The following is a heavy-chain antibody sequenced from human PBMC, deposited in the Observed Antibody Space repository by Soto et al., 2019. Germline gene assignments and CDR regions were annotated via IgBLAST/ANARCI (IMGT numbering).Heavy chain of an antibody. CDR2: IDHSGYT. D-gene: IGHD3-3*01. CDR1: GGSFSGYY. Sequence: SETLSLTCAVYGGSFSGYYWNWIRQPPGKGLEWIGEIDHSGYTNYNPSLKSRVTISVDTSKNQFSLRLTSVTAADTAAYYCARVRDWFDPWGQGTLVTVSS. V-gene: IGHV4-34*01. J-gene: IGHJ5*02. CDR3: ARVRDWFDP.